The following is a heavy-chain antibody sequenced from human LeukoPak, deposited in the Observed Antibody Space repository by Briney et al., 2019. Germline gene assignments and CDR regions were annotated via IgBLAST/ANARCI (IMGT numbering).Heavy chain of an antibody. CDR2: ISSSGSTI. J-gene: IGHJ4*02. D-gene: IGHD5-24*01. CDR1: GFTFSDYY. Sequence: GGSLRLSCAASGFTFSDYYMSWIRQAPGKGLGWVSYISSSGSTIYYADSVKGRFTISRDNAKTSLYLQMNSLRAEDTAVYYCARDRRDGYNRFDYWGQGTLVTVSS. CDR3: ARDRRDGYNRFDY. V-gene: IGHV3-11*04.